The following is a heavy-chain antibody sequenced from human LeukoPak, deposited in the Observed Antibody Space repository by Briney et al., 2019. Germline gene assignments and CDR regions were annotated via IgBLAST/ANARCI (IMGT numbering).Heavy chain of an antibody. CDR3: ARDLDYYDSSGYPFDY. CDR2: IWYDGSNK. Sequence: PGGSLRLSCAASGFXFSSYGIHWVRQAPGKGLEWVAVIWYDGSNKYYADSVKGRFTISRDNSKNTLYLQMNSLRAEDTAVYYCARDLDYYDSSGYPFDYWGQGTLVTVSS. V-gene: IGHV3-33*01. J-gene: IGHJ4*02. D-gene: IGHD3-22*01. CDR1: GFXFSSYG.